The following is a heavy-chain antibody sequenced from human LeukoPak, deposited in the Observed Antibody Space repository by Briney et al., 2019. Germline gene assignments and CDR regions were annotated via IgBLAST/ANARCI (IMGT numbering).Heavy chain of an antibody. CDR3: ASGRGYNYGYSDY. CDR1: GFTFSSYS. V-gene: IGHV3-48*04. CDR2: ISSSSSTI. Sequence: GGSLRLSCAASGFTFSSYSMNWVRQAPGKGLEWISYISSSSSTIDYADSVKGRFTISRDNAKNSLYLQMNSLRAEDTAVYYCASGRGYNYGYSDYWGQGPLVTVSS. J-gene: IGHJ4*02. D-gene: IGHD5-18*01.